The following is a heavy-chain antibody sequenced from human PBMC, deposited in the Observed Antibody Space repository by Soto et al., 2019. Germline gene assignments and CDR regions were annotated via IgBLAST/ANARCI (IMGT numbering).Heavy chain of an antibody. CDR3: ARGGYYDSSGSRNYHYYGMNV. J-gene: IGHJ6*02. V-gene: IGHV1-3*01. CDR1: GYTFTSYA. Sequence: ASVKVSCKASGYTFTSYAMHWVRQAPGQRLEWMGWINAYNDNTKYSQKLQGRVSMTTDTSSNTAYMELRSLRSDDTAMYYCARGGYYDSSGSRNYHYYGMNVWGQGTTVTVS. D-gene: IGHD3-22*01. CDR2: INAYNDNT.